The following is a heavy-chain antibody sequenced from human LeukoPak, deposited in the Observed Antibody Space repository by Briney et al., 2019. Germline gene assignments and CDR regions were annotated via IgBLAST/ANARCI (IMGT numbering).Heavy chain of an antibody. D-gene: IGHD3-22*01. CDR1: GFTFTIHG. Sequence: GGSLRLSCAASGFTFTIHGMHWVRQAPGKGLEWVSIIWYDGSNKYHADSVKGRFPISRENYKNTLYLQMNSLRAEDTAVYYCARDGGYHSSGPFDYWGQGTLITVSS. CDR2: IWYDGSNK. J-gene: IGHJ4*02. CDR3: ARDGGYHSSGPFDY. V-gene: IGHV3-33*01.